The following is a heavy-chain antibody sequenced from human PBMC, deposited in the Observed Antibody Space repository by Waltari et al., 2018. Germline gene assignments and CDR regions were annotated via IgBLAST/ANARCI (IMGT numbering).Heavy chain of an antibody. Sequence: EVSLVESGGDLAQPGESLRLSCAASGLRLADSWMSWVRQVPGKGLEWVADINESGSKKYYVDSVKGRFTISRDNAKNSVDLQMNSLRVEDTAVYYCARDDNINGASDAFDIWGQGTMVTVSS. CDR1: GLRLADSW. D-gene: IGHD2-8*01. CDR3: ARDDNINGASDAFDI. J-gene: IGHJ3*02. CDR2: INESGSKK. V-gene: IGHV3-7*01.